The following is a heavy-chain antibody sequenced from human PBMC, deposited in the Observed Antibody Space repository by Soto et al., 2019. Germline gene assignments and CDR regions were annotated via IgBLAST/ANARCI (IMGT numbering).Heavy chain of an antibody. V-gene: IGHV3-30-3*01. CDR1: GFTFSSYA. CDR2: ISYDGSNK. J-gene: IGHJ6*02. CDR3: ARVTLPRDDPYYDFWSGYYGSPYYYYYGMDV. D-gene: IGHD3-3*01. Sequence: GGSLRLSCAASGFTFSSYAMHWVRQAPGKGLEWVAVISYDGSNKYYADSVKGRFTISRDNSKNTLYLQMNSLRAEDTAVYYCARVTLPRDDPYYDFWSGYYGSPYYYYYGMDVWGQGTTVTVSS.